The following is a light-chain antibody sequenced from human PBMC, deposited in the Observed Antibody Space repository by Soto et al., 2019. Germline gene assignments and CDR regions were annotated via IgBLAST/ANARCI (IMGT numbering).Light chain of an antibody. CDR1: QSISSY. J-gene: IGKJ1*01. CDR3: QQTYSSPRT. Sequence: DIQMTQSPSSLSASVGDRVTITCRASQSISSYLNWYQQKPGKAPKLLIYAASSLQSGVPSGFSGSGSWTDFTLTISSLQPEDFATYYCQQTYSSPRTFGQGTEVEI. V-gene: IGKV1-39*01. CDR2: AAS.